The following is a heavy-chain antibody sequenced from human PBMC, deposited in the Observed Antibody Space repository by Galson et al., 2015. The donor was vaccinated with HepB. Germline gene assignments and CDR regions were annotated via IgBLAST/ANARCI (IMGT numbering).Heavy chain of an antibody. CDR2: INHSGST. Sequence: LTCAVYGGSFSGYYWSWIRQPPGKGLEWIGEINHSGSTNYNPSLKSRVTISVDTSKNQFSLKLSSVTAADTVVYYCARDGYRSGGSCYSRIGSREFDYWGQGTLVTVSS. CDR3: ARDGYRSGGSCYSRIGSREFDY. CDR1: GGSFSGYY. J-gene: IGHJ4*02. D-gene: IGHD2-15*01. V-gene: IGHV4-34*01.